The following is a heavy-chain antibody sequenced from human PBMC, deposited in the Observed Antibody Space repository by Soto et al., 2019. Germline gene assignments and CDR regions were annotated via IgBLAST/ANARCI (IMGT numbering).Heavy chain of an antibody. CDR2: MNPNSGNT. V-gene: IGHV1-8*01. CDR3: ARGSYIVVVPAASAQNWFDP. J-gene: IGHJ5*02. Sequence: ASVQVSCKASGYTFTSYDINWVRQATGQGREGMGWMNPNSGNTGYAQKFQGRVTMTRNTSISTAYMELSSLRSEDTAVYYCARGSYIVVVPAASAQNWFDPWGQGTLVTVSS. CDR1: GYTFTSYD. D-gene: IGHD2-2*01.